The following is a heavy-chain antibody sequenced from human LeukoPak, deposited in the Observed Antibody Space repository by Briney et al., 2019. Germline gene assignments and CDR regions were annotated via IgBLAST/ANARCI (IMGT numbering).Heavy chain of an antibody. D-gene: IGHD6-19*01. Sequence: SETLSLTCTVSGGSISSYYWSSIRQPPEKGLEWIGYIYYSGSTNYNPSLKSRVTISVDTSKNQFSLKLSSVTAADTAVYYCARDVGGQWLAPIWGQGTMVTVSS. CDR1: GGSISSYY. J-gene: IGHJ3*02. CDR2: IYYSGST. CDR3: ARDVGGQWLAPI. V-gene: IGHV4-59*01.